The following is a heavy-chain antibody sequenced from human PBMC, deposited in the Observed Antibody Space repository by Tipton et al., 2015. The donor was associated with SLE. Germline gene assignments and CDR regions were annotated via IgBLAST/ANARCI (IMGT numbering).Heavy chain of an antibody. CDR1: GGSISGGGYY. Sequence: TLSLTCTVSGGSISGGGYYWSWIRQHPGKGLEWIGYIYYSGSTYYNPSLKSRVTISVDTSKNQFSLKLSSVTASDTAVYYCARGHGDYWYFDLWGRGTLVTVSS. CDR2: IYYSGST. J-gene: IGHJ2*01. CDR3: ARGHGDYWYFDL. D-gene: IGHD4-17*01. V-gene: IGHV4-31*03.